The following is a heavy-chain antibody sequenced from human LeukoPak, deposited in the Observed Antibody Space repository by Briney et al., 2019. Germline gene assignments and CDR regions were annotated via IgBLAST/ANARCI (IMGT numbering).Heavy chain of an antibody. CDR1: GFTFRSYE. J-gene: IGHJ4*02. V-gene: IGHV3-48*03. CDR3: ASLTVYYDSSGYPFDY. D-gene: IGHD3-22*01. Sequence: PGGSLRLSCEDSGFTFRSYEMNWVRQAPGKGLEWIAYLSSSGSAFSYADSVKGRFTISRDNAKNSLYLQMNSLRAEDTAVYYCASLTVYYDSSGYPFDYWGQGTLVTVSS. CDR2: LSSSGSAF.